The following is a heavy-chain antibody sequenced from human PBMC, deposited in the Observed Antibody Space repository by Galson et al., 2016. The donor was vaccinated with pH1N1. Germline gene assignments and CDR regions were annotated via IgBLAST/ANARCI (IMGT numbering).Heavy chain of an antibody. V-gene: IGHV6-1*01. D-gene: IGHD3-22*01. Sequence: CAISGDSVSSNSAAWNWIRQSPSRGLEWLGRTYYRSKWYNDYAVSVKSRITINPDTSKNQFSLQLNSVTPEDTAVYYCARGGFDYDSSGPSYGMDVWGQGTTVTVSS. CDR2: TYYRSKWYN. J-gene: IGHJ6*02. CDR1: GDSVSSNSAA. CDR3: ARGGFDYDSSGPSYGMDV.